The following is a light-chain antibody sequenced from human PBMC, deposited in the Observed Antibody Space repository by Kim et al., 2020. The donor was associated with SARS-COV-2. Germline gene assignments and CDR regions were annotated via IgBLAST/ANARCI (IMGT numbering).Light chain of an antibody. CDR1: TLRSCD. CDR2: DKY. Sequence: RIVRNKRQGYTLRSCDAKWCRQKPGQAPVLGMYDKYNRPSGVPDRFSGSSSGNTASLTITGAQAADGGGYYCSSRDRDSTGHVYLFGPGTKVTVL. CDR3: SSRDRDSTGHVYL. J-gene: IGLJ1*01. V-gene: IGLV3-19*01.